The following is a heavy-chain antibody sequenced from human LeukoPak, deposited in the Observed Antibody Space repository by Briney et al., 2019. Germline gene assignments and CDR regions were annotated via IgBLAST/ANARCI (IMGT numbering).Heavy chain of an antibody. CDR1: GYTFTSYA. Sequence: GASVKVSCKASGYTFTSYAMHWVRQAPGQRLEWMGWINAGNGNTKYSQKFQGRVTITRDTSASTAYMELSSLRSEDTAVYYCARAHCSGGSCYSDWFDPWGQGTLVTVSS. CDR3: ARAHCSGGSCYSDWFDP. J-gene: IGHJ5*02. D-gene: IGHD2-15*01. CDR2: INAGNGNT. V-gene: IGHV1-3*01.